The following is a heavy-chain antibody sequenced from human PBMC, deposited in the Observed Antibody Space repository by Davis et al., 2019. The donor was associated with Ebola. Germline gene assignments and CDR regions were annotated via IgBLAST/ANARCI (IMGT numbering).Heavy chain of an antibody. D-gene: IGHD1-1*01. V-gene: IGHV5-51*01. Sequence: PGGSLRLSCKGSGYSFTSYWIGWVRQMPGKGLEWMGIIYPGDSDTRYSPSFQGQVTFSADKSISTAYLQWSSLKASDTAMYYCATQKYNWDTYDAFDIWGQGIMVTVSS. J-gene: IGHJ3*02. CDR3: ATQKYNWDTYDAFDI. CDR2: IYPGDSDT. CDR1: GYSFTSYW.